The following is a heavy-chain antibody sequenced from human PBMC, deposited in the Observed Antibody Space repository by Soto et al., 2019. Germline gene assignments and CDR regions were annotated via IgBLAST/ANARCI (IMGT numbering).Heavy chain of an antibody. CDR3: ARNGAYCGGDCPDF. D-gene: IGHD2-21*02. V-gene: IGHV1-18*01. CDR2: IHTYNGNT. CDR1: GYTFTDYG. Sequence: ASVKVSCKASGYTFTDYGISWVRQAPGQGLEWMGWIHTYNGNTNYAQKVQGRVTITTDSSASTAYMELSSLTSEDTAVYYCARNGAYCGGDCPDFWGQGSLVTVS. J-gene: IGHJ4*02.